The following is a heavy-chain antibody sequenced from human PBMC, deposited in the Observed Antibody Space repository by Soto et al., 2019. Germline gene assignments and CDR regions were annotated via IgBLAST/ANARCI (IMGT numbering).Heavy chain of an antibody. Sequence: WKTVSLRCANPGDRLSTTGFSWNWIRQSPARGLEWLGRTYYRSKWISESALSVKSRLAINSDTSKNQFSLQLNSVIPDDTAVYYCASASTTDIDTCGLDILLTISS. J-gene: IGHJ1*01. CDR3: ASASTTDIDT. V-gene: IGHV6-1*01. CDR2: TYYRSKWIS. D-gene: IGHD1-26*01. CDR1: GDRLSTTGFS.